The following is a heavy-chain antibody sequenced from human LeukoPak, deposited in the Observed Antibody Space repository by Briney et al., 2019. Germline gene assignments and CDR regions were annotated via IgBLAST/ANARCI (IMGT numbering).Heavy chain of an antibody. CDR2: IYNGVNT. CDR3: ARSRAFNSGAFDP. V-gene: IGHV4-61*01. CDR1: GASFSSASY. J-gene: IGHJ5*02. D-gene: IGHD1-26*01. Sequence: SETLSLTCTVSGASFSSASYWTWIRQPPGKGVEWIAHIYNGVNTNYNPSLKSRVTIPVDTSKNQFSLRLNSVTAADTAVYYCARSRAFNSGAFDPWGQGSLVTVSS.